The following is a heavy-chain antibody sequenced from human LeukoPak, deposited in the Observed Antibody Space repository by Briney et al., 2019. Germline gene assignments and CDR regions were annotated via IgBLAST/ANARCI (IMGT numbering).Heavy chain of an antibody. V-gene: IGHV3-23*01. CDR3: AKAYGYSSSWTSNYYFYGLDV. CDR2: ITDSDSGT. D-gene: IGHD6-13*01. Sequence: GGSLRLSCAASGFTFRSYAMSWIRQAPGKGLEWVSAITDSDSGTYYADSVKGRFTISRDNSKNTLYLQMNSLRAEDTAVYYCAKAYGYSSSWTSNYYFYGLDVWGQGTTVTVSS. CDR1: GFTFRSYA. J-gene: IGHJ6*02.